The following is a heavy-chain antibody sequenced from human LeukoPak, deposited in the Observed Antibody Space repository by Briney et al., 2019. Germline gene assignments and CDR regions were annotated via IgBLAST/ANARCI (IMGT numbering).Heavy chain of an antibody. CDR1: GFTFGSYA. V-gene: IGHV3-23*01. J-gene: IGHJ4*02. CDR3: AKFRGYSRGFLN. Sequence: GGSLRLSCAASGFTFGSYAMSWVRQAPGKGLEWVSAISGSGGSTYYADSVKGRFTISRDNSKNTLYLQMNSLRAEDTAVYYCAKFRGYSRGFLNWARGTLVTVSS. D-gene: IGHD6-13*01. CDR2: ISGSGGST.